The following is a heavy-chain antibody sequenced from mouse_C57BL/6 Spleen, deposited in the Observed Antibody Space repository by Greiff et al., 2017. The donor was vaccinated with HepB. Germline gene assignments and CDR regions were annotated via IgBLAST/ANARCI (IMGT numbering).Heavy chain of an antibody. CDR2: ISYDGSN. V-gene: IGHV3-6*01. J-gene: IGHJ1*03. D-gene: IGHD1-1*01. Sequence: EVQLQESGPGLVKPSQSLSLTCSVTGYSITSGYYWNWIRQFPGNKLEWMGYISYDGSNNYNPSLKNRISITRDTSKNQFFLKLNSVTTEDTATYYCARDGTTVVAHWYFDVWGTGTTVTVSS. CDR3: ARDGTTVVAHWYFDV. CDR1: GYSITSGYY.